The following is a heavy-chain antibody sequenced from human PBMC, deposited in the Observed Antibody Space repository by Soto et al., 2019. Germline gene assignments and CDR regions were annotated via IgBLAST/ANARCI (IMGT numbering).Heavy chain of an antibody. V-gene: IGHV3-21*01. CDR2: ISSSSSYI. Sequence: EVQLVESGGGLVKPGGSLRLSCAASGFTFSSYSMNWVRQAPGKGLEWVSSISSSSSYIYYADSVKGRFTISRDNAKNSLYLQMNSRRAEDTAVYYCARDGGYSSSWTPFDYWGQGTLVTVSS. D-gene: IGHD6-13*01. CDR1: GFTFSSYS. CDR3: ARDGGYSSSWTPFDY. J-gene: IGHJ4*02.